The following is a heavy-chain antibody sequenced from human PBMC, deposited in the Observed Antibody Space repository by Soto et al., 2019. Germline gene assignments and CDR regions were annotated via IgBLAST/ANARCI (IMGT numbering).Heavy chain of an antibody. CDR2: IFWNDER. CDR1: GFSLSNARMG. D-gene: IGHD6-13*01. Sequence: SGPTLVNPTETLTLTCTVSGFSLSNARMGVTWIRQPPGKALEWLAHIFWNDERSYSTSLKSRLTISKDTSKSQVVLTMTNMDPVDTATYYCARMVDSSWDVDYWGQGTLVTVSS. J-gene: IGHJ4*02. CDR3: ARMVDSSWDVDY. V-gene: IGHV2-26*01.